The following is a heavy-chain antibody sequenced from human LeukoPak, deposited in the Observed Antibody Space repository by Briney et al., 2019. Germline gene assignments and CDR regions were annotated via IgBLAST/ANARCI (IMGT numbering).Heavy chain of an antibody. V-gene: IGHV4-61*02. J-gene: IGHJ6*02. CDR2: IYTSGST. CDR1: GGSISSGSYC. D-gene: IGHD3-10*01. Sequence: PSQTLSLTCTVSGGSISSGSYCWSWIRQPAGKGLEWIGRIYTSGSTNYNPSLKSRVTISVDTSKNQFSLKLSSVTAADTAVYYCARDLGDDSDYYYYGMDVWGQGTTVTVSS. CDR3: ARDLGDDSDYYYYGMDV.